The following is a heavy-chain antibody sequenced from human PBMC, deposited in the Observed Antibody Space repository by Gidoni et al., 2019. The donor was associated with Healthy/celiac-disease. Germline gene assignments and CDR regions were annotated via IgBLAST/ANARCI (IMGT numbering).Heavy chain of an antibody. CDR1: GSSFTCCR. D-gene: IGHD2-15*01. CDR2: IYPSDSYA. Sequence: EVQLVQSGAEVKKPGEPLRISCKGSGSSFTCCRISWVRQIPGKGLEWIGRIYPSDSYANYSPSFQGHVTISADKSISTAYLQWSSLKASDTAMYYCARQEYCSGGSCYLYMDVWGKGTTVTVSS. J-gene: IGHJ6*03. V-gene: IGHV5-10-1*01. CDR3: ARQEYCSGGSCYLYMDV.